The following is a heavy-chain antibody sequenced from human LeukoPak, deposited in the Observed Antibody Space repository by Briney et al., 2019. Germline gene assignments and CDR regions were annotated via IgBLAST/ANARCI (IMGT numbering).Heavy chain of an antibody. Sequence: SETLSLTCTVSGGSISSSSHYWGWIRRPPGKGLEWIGSIYYIGSTTYNPSLKSRVTISVDTSKNQFSLKLTSVTAADTAVYYCARGRTMVRGREEYYFDHWGQGTLVTVSS. J-gene: IGHJ4*02. D-gene: IGHD3-10*01. CDR2: IYYIGST. CDR3: ARGRTMVRGREEYYFDH. CDR1: GGSISSSSHY. V-gene: IGHV4-39*07.